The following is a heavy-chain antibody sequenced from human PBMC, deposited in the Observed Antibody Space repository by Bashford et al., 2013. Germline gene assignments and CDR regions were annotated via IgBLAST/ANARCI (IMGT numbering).Heavy chain of an antibody. V-gene: IGHV2-70*20. J-gene: IGHJ6*02. CDR1: GFSLSTVGMC. D-gene: IGHD6-13*01. CDR2: IDWDDDK. CDR3: ARMVAAGAYFYFSLDV. Sequence: SGPTLVKPTQTLTLTCTFSGFSLSTVGMCVSWVRQPPGKALEWLALIDWDDDKYYSTSLKTRLTISKDTSENXVVLTMTNMDPVDTGTYYCARMVAAGAYFYFSLDVWGQGTTVTVSS.